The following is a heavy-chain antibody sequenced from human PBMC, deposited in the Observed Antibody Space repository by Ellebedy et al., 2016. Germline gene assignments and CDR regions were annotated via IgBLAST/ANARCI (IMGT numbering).Heavy chain of an antibody. V-gene: IGHV1-2*02. CDR3: ARGPSGGYFDY. CDR1: GYTFTGYF. CDR2: INPKSGGT. D-gene: IGHD3-16*01. Sequence: ASVKVSCKASGYTFTGYFIHWMRQAPGQRLELMGWINPKSGGTDSPQKFQGRVTMTRDTSTRTVYMELRRLTSDDAAMYYCARGPSGGYFDYWGQGTLVTVSS. J-gene: IGHJ4*02.